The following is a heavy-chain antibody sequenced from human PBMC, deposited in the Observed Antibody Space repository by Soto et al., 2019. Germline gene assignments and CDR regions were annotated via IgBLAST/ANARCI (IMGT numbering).Heavy chain of an antibody. V-gene: IGHV3-30*18. CDR2: ISYDGSNK. CDR1: GFTFSSYG. CDR3: AKAVDTAMGDYFDY. J-gene: IGHJ4*02. Sequence: QVQLVESGGGVVQPGRSLRLSCAASGFTFSSYGMHWVRQDPGKGLEWVAVISYDGSNKYYADSVKGRFTISRDNSKNTLYLQMNSLRAEDTAVYYCAKAVDTAMGDYFDYWGQGTLVTVSS. D-gene: IGHD5-18*01.